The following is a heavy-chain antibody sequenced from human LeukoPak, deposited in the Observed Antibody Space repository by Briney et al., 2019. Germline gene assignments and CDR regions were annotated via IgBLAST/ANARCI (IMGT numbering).Heavy chain of an antibody. Sequence: GGSLRLSCAASKFTFSNYWMSWVRQAPGKGLEWVANIKQDGSEKYYVDSVKGRFTISRDNAKNSLYLQMNSLRAEDTAVYYCARVHIEATNDYWGQGTLVTVSS. CDR2: IKQDGSEK. J-gene: IGHJ4*02. V-gene: IGHV3-7*01. D-gene: IGHD5-12*01. CDR1: KFTFSNYW. CDR3: ARVHIEATNDY.